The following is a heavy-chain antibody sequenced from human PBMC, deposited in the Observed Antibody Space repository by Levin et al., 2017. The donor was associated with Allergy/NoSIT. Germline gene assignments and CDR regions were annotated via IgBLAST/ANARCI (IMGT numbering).Heavy chain of an antibody. CDR1: GFTFSRYS. Sequence: PGGSLRLSCAASGFTFSRYSMHWVRQAPGKGLDWISYISSSSSTIYYADSVKGRFTISRDNAKNSLYLQMNSLRAEDTAVYYCARGGYSSSMSALDIWGQGTMVTVSS. CDR3: ARGGYSSSMSALDI. CDR2: ISSSSSTI. V-gene: IGHV3-48*01. J-gene: IGHJ3*02. D-gene: IGHD3-22*01.